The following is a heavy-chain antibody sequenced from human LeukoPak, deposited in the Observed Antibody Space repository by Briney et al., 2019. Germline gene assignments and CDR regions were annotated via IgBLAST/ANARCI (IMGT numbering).Heavy chain of an antibody. V-gene: IGHV1-69*04. J-gene: IGHJ4*02. Sequence: SVKVSCKASGGTFSSYAIGWVRQAPGQGLEWMGRIIPILGIANYAQKFQGRVTMTRDTSTSTVYMELSSLRSEDTAVYYCARGSSLPTIFGVVTPFDYWGQGTLVTVSS. D-gene: IGHD3-3*01. CDR3: ARGSSLPTIFGVVTPFDY. CDR1: GGTFSSYA. CDR2: IIPILGIA.